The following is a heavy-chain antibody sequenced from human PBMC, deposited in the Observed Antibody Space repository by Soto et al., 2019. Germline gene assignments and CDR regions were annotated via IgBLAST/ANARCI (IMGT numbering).Heavy chain of an antibody. CDR2: ISAYNGNT. J-gene: IGHJ6*02. CDR1: GYTFTSYG. CDR3: ARRSSSTALYYYYGMDV. Sequence: ASVNVSCKASGYTFTSYGISWVRQAPGQGLEWMGWISAYNGNTNYAQKLQGRVTMTTDTSTSTAYMELRSLRSDDTAVYYCARRSSSTALYYYYGMDVWGQGTTVTVSS. V-gene: IGHV1-18*04. D-gene: IGHD6-6*01.